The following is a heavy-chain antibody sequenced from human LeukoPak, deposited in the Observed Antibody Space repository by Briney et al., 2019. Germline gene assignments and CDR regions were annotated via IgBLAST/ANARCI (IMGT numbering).Heavy chain of an antibody. CDR1: GFTFTGHY. J-gene: IGHJ4*02. D-gene: IGHD4-23*01. V-gene: IGHV1-2*02. CDR2: INPHSGGT. CDR3: VREGNEVLTKDFDS. Sequence: GASVKVSCKASGFTFTGHYIHWVRQGPGQGLEWMGYINPHSGGTNSPQKFQGRVTLTTDTSISAAYMELSSLISDDTAMYYCVREGNEVLTKDFDSWGQGTLVTVSS.